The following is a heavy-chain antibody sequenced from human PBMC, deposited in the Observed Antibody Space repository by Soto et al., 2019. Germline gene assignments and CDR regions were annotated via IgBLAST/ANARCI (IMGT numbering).Heavy chain of an antibody. V-gene: IGHV3-33*01. Sequence: QVQLVESGGGVVQPGRSLRLSCAASGFTFSSYGMHWVRQAPGTGLEWVAVIWYDGSNKYYADSVKGRFTISRDNSKNTLYLQMNSLRAEDTAVYYCARGGGYGDSDYFQHWGQGTLVTVSS. D-gene: IGHD4-17*01. CDR2: IWYDGSNK. J-gene: IGHJ1*01. CDR1: GFTFSSYG. CDR3: ARGGGYGDSDYFQH.